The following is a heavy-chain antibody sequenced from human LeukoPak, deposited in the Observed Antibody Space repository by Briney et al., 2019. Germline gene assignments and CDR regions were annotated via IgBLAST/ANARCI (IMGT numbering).Heavy chain of an antibody. CDR2: INWNGGST. CDR1: GFTFDDYG. CDR3: ARAYSSSSFFDY. Sequence: GGSLRLSCADSGFTFDDYGMSWVRQAPGKGLEWVSGINWNGGSTGYADSVKGRFTISRDNAKNSLYLQMNSLRAEDTALYYCARAYSSSSFFDYWGQGTLVTVSS. V-gene: IGHV3-20*04. J-gene: IGHJ4*02. D-gene: IGHD6-6*01.